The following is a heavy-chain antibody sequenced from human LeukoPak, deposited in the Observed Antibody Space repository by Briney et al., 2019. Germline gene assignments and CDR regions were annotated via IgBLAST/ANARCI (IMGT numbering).Heavy chain of an antibody. D-gene: IGHD1-26*01. Sequence: ASVKVSCKASGYAFTSYGISWVRQAPGQGLEWLGWISAYNGNTNYAQKLQGRVTMTTDTSTSTAYMELRSLRSDDTAVYYCARDNLGASTFDYWGQGTLVTVSS. J-gene: IGHJ4*02. CDR1: GYAFTSYG. CDR2: ISAYNGNT. V-gene: IGHV1-18*01. CDR3: ARDNLGASTFDY.